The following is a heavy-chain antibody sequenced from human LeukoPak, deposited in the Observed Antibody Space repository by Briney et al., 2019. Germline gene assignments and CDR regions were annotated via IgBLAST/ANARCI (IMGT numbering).Heavy chain of an antibody. D-gene: IGHD2-15*01. Sequence: GGSLRLSCAASGFTFSSYAMHWVRQAPGKGLEWVAVISYDGSNKYYADSVKGRFTISRDNSKNTLYLQMNSLRAEDTDVYYCARGGYCSGGSCEYLGFYYYYGMDVWGQGTTVTVSS. CDR3: ARGGYCSGGSCEYLGFYYYYGMDV. CDR2: ISYDGSNK. CDR1: GFTFSSYA. J-gene: IGHJ6*02. V-gene: IGHV3-30*04.